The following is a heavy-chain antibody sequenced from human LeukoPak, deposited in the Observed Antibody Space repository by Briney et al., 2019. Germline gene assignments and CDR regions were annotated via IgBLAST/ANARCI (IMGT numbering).Heavy chain of an antibody. V-gene: IGHV3-74*03. CDR3: ARGNYGLDY. CDR1: GFTSSSYW. Sequence: GGSLRLPCAASGFTSSSYWMYWVRQAPGKGLVWVSRINGDGSTTKYADSVKGRFTISKDNAKNTLYLQMNSLRTEDTAVYYCARGNYGLDYWGQGTLVTVSS. D-gene: IGHD4-17*01. CDR2: INGDGSTT. J-gene: IGHJ4*02.